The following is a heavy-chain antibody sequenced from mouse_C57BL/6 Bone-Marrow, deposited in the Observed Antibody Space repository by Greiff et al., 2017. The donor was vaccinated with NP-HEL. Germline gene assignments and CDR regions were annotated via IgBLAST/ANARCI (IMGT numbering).Heavy chain of an antibody. J-gene: IGHJ2*01. CDR3: ARDGSTMITHYFDY. CDR2: ISYDGSN. Sequence: EVKLMESGPGLVKPSQSLSLTCSVTGYSITSGYYWNWIRQFPGNKLEWMGYISYDGSNNYNPSLKPRFSITRDTSKNQFFLKLNSVTTEDTATYYCARDGSTMITHYFDYWGQGTTLTVSS. V-gene: IGHV3-6*01. CDR1: GYSITSGYY. D-gene: IGHD2-4*01.